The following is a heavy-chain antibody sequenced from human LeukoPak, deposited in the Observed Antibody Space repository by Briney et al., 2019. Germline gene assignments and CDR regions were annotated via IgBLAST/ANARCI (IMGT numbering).Heavy chain of an antibody. CDR1: GFTFSSYA. Sequence: GGSLRLSCAASGFTFSSYAMSWVRQAPGKGLEWVSAISGSGGSTYYAGSVKGRFTISRDNSKNTLYLQMNSLRAEDTAVYYCAKAIHYDYVWGSYRNDAFDIWGQGTMVTVSS. J-gene: IGHJ3*02. D-gene: IGHD3-16*02. CDR2: ISGSGGST. V-gene: IGHV3-23*01. CDR3: AKAIHYDYVWGSYRNDAFDI.